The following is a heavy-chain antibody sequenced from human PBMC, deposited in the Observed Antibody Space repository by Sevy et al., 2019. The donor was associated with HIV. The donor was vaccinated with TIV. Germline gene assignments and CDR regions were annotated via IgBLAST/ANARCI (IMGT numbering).Heavy chain of an antibody. J-gene: IGHJ4*02. CDR2: ISSSSRTI. D-gene: IGHD5-18*01. CDR1: GLTFSSDS. Sequence: GGSLRLSCVVSGLTFSSDSMNWVRQAPGKGLEWLAYISSSSRTIYYADSVEGRFTISRDNDKKSVFLQMNNLRDEDSATYYCARDVDTPFVRSFDSWGQGPLVTVSS. V-gene: IGHV3-48*02. CDR3: ARDVDTPFVRSFDS.